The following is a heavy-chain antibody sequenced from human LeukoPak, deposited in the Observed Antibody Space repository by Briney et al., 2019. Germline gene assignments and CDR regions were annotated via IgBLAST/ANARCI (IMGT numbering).Heavy chain of an antibody. CDR1: GYSFTNYY. D-gene: IGHD6-19*01. J-gene: IGHJ4*02. V-gene: IGHV1-46*01. Sequence: ASVKVSCKASGYSFTNYYMHWVRQAPGQGLEWMGIINLIGGSTRYAQKFQGRVTMTRDTSMSTVYMELSSLRSEDTAVYYCARESDIAVAGTGFDNWGQGTLVTVSS. CDR2: INLIGGST. CDR3: ARESDIAVAGTGFDN.